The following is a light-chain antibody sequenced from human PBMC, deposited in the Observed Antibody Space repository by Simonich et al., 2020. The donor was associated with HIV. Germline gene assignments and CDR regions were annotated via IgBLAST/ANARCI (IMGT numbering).Light chain of an antibody. V-gene: IGKV1-39*01. CDR3: QQLNSYPPLT. J-gene: IGKJ4*01. CDR1: QSISSY. CDR2: AAS. Sequence: DIQMTQSPSTLSASVGDRVTITCRASQSISSYLNWYKQKPGKAPKLLIYAASSLQSGVPSRFSGSGSGTEFTLTISSLQPEDFATYYCQQLNSYPPLTFGGGPKVEIK.